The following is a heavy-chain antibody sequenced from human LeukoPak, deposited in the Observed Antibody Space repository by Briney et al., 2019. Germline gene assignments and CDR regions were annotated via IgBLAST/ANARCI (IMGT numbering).Heavy chain of an antibody. CDR2: INHSGST. J-gene: IGHJ4*02. V-gene: IGHV4-34*01. CDR1: GGSLSGYY. Sequence: SETLSLTCAVYGGSLSGYYWSWIRQPPGKGLEWIGEINHSGSTNYNPSLKSRVTISVDTSKNQFSLKLSSVTAADTAVYYCARGLPPLYCSSTSCYDPFDYWGQGTLVTVSS. D-gene: IGHD2-2*01. CDR3: ARGLPPLYCSSTSCYDPFDY.